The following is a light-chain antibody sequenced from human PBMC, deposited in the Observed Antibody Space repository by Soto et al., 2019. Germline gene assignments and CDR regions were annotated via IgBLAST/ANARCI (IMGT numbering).Light chain of an antibody. J-gene: IGKJ5*01. CDR2: ATS. V-gene: IGKV1-12*01. CDR1: QDISSW. Sequence: DILMTQSPSSVSASVGDRVTIACRASQDISSWLAWYQQTPGRVPKLLIYATSKLQPGVPTRFSGSGSGTNFTLPIRSLHPADFATYYCQQANSFPSTLGQGTRLEI. CDR3: QQANSFPST.